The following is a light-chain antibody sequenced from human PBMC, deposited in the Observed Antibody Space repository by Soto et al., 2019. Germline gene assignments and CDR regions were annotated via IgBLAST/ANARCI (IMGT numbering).Light chain of an antibody. CDR1: SGTIASNY. CDR3: QSYDPDILI. J-gene: IGLJ2*01. Sequence: NFMLTQPHSVSESPGKTVTISCTRSSGTIASNYVQWCQQRPGSAPTTVIYENNQRPSGFPDRFSGSIDSSSNSASLTISGLRSEDEADYYCQSYDPDILIFGGGTKLTVL. CDR2: ENN. V-gene: IGLV6-57*04.